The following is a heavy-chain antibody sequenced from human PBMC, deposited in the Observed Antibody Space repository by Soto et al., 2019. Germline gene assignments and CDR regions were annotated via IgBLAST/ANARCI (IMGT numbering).Heavy chain of an antibody. J-gene: IGHJ5*02. CDR2: IYTTGNV. Sequence: PSETLSLTCSVSGASTAVYYWSWIRQSAGKGLEWIGRIYTTGNVNYNPSLRSRVTMSRDSSKSQLFLNLTSVTAADTAVCYCVRDRPNWFDPWGQGVLVTVSS. D-gene: IGHD6-6*01. CDR1: GASTAVYY. CDR3: VRDRPNWFDP. V-gene: IGHV4-4*07.